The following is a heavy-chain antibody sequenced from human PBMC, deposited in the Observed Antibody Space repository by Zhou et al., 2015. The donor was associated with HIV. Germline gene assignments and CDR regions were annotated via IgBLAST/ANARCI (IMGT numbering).Heavy chain of an antibody. J-gene: IGHJ6*02. CDR3: ARANAERDGYNYWGYYYYGMDV. CDR2: IIPIFGTA. CDR1: GGTFSSYA. Sequence: QVQLVQSGAEVKKPGSSVKVSCKASGGTFSSYAISWVRQAPGQGLEWMGGIIPIFGTANYAQKFQGRVTITADESTSTAYMELSSLRSEDTAVYYCARANAERDGYNYWGYYYYGMDVWGQGTTVTVSS. V-gene: IGHV1-69*01. D-gene: IGHD5-24*01.